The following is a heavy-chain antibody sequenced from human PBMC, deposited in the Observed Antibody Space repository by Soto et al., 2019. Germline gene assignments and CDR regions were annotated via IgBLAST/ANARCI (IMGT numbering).Heavy chain of an antibody. V-gene: IGHV3-11*01. Sequence: PGGSLRLSCAASGFPFSDYYMSWIRQAPGKGLEWVSYISSSGSTIYYADSVKGRFTISRDNAKNSLYLQMNSLRAEDTAVYYCARVQWELLHDAFDIWGQGTMVTVSS. D-gene: IGHD1-26*01. J-gene: IGHJ3*02. CDR2: ISSSGSTI. CDR3: ARVQWELLHDAFDI. CDR1: GFPFSDYY.